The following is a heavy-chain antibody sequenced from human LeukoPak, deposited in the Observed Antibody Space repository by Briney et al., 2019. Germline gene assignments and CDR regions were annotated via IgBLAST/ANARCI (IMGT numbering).Heavy chain of an antibody. J-gene: IGHJ4*02. D-gene: IGHD3-3*01. CDR2: INHSGST. V-gene: IGHV4-34*01. CDR3: ARVRGGYDFWSGYRYFDY. CDR1: GGSFSDYY. Sequence: SETLSLTCAVYGGSFSDYYWSWIRQPPGKGLEWIGEINHSGSTNYNPSPKSRVTISVDTSKNQFSLKLSSVTAADTAVYYCARVRGGYDFWSGYRYFDYWGQGTLVTVSS.